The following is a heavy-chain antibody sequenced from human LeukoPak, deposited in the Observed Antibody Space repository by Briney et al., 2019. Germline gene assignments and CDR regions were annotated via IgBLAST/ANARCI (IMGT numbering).Heavy chain of an antibody. CDR1: GFTVSSNY. V-gene: IGHV3-53*04. CDR3: ARGGGSYYLSWFDP. D-gene: IGHD1-26*01. J-gene: IGHJ5*02. Sequence: PGGSLRLSCAASGFTVSSNYMSWVRQAPGKGLEWVSVIYSGGSTYYADSVKGRFTISRHNSKNTLYLQMNSLRAEDTAVYYCARGGGSYYLSWFDPWGQGTLVTVSS. CDR2: IYSGGST.